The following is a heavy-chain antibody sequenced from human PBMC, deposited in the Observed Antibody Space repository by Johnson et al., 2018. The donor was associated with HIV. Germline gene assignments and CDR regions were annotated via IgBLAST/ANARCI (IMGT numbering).Heavy chain of an antibody. V-gene: IGHV3-23*04. CDR1: GFTFSSYA. CDR2: ISGSGGST. CDR3: AKPPFYAFDI. Sequence: MLLVESGGGLVQPGGSLRLSCAASGFTFSSYAMNWVRQAPGKGLEWVSAISGSGGSTYYAASVKGRFTISRDNSKNTLYLQMNSLRAEDTAVYYCAKPPFYAFDIWGQGTMVTVSS. J-gene: IGHJ3*02.